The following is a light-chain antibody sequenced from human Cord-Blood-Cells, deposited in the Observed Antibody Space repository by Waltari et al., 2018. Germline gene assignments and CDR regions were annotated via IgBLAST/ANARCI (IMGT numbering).Light chain of an antibody. CDR2: KSS. V-gene: IGKV1-5*03. CDR1: QSISSW. J-gene: IGKJ2*03. CDR3: QQYNSYSYS. Sequence: DIQMTTSPSTLSASVEDRVPITCRASQSISSWLAWYQQKPGKAPKLLIYKSSSLESGVPSRFSGSGSGTEFTLTISSLQPDDFATYYCQQYNSYSYSFGQGTKLEIK.